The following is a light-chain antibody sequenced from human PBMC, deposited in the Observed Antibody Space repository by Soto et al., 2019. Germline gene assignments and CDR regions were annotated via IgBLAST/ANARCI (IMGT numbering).Light chain of an antibody. J-gene: IGLJ2*01. CDR1: SGNLGAYNL. CDR2: EGT. Sequence: QSALTQPASVSGSPGQSLTISCTGSSGNLGAYNLVSWYQHHPSKAPKLIIYEGTKRPSGVSDRFSASKSGTTASLTISGLQAEDVDDYYCCSYAGSMTVVFGGGTKLTVL. V-gene: IGLV2-23*01. CDR3: CSYAGSMTVV.